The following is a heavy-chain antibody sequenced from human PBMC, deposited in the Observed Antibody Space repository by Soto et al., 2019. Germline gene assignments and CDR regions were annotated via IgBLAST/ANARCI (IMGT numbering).Heavy chain of an antibody. CDR1: GYSFTSYW. V-gene: IGHV5-10-1*01. CDR3: ARYVAVPAAQYYYGMDV. J-gene: IGHJ6*02. Sequence: GESLKISCKGSGYSFTSYWISWVRQMPGKGLEWMGRIDPSDSYTNYSPSFQGHVTISADKSISTAYLQWSSLKASDTAMYYCARYVAVPAAQYYYGMDVWGQGTTVTVSS. CDR2: IDPSDSYT. D-gene: IGHD2-2*01.